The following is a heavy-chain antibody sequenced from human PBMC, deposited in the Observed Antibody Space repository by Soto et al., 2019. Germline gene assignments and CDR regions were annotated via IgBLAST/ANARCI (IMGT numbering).Heavy chain of an antibody. J-gene: IGHJ4*02. CDR3: AGDPFYYASNY. D-gene: IGHD3-10*01. V-gene: IGHV3-11*01. CDR1: GFTFSAHY. Sequence: VGSLRLSCAASGFTFSAHYMTWIRQAPGKGLEWVSYISGGGSIIYYADSVKGRFTVSRDNAKNSLYLQMDSLRAEDTAIYYCAGDPFYYASNYWGQGTLVTVSS. CDR2: ISGGGSII.